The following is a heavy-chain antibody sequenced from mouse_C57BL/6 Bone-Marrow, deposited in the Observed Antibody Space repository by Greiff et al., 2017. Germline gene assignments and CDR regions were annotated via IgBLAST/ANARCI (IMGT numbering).Heavy chain of an antibody. D-gene: IGHD5-1*01. CDR3: TRDGESTFAY. V-gene: IGHV5-6-4*01. J-gene: IGHJ3*01. Sequence: FTISRDNARNTLYLQMSSLKSEDTAMYYCTRDGESTFAYWGQGTLVTVSA.